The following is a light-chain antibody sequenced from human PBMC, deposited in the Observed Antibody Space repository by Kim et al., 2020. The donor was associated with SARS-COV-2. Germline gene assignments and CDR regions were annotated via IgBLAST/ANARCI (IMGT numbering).Light chain of an antibody. CDR1: SSDIGGHNY. CDR3: SSYRSGSTVA. Sequence: QSALTQPASVSGSPGQSIAIACTGTSSDIGGHNYVSWYQQHPGKAPKLLVYDLNNRPSGASDRFFGSKSGNTASLTISGLQAEDEAYYYCSSYRSGSTVAFGGGTQLTVL. CDR2: DLN. J-gene: IGLJ2*01. V-gene: IGLV2-14*03.